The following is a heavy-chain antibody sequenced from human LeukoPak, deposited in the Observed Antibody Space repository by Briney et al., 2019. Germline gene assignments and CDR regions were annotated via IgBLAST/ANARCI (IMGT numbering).Heavy chain of an antibody. CDR3: AKNTQYSGYYDC. D-gene: IGHD6-6*01. CDR1: AFSVSSNY. Sequence: GGSLRLSCAASAFSVSSNYMSWVRQAPGKGLEWVSVIYSGGSTYYADSVKGRFTISRDKSKNTVYLQMNSLRAEDTAVYYCAKNTQYSGYYDCWGQGTLVAVSS. J-gene: IGHJ4*02. CDR2: IYSGGST. V-gene: IGHV3-53*01.